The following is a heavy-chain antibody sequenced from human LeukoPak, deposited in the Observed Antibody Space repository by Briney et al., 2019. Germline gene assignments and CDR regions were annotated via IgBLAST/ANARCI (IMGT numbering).Heavy chain of an antibody. J-gene: IGHJ4*02. CDR1: GGTFSSYA. V-gene: IGHV1-69*04. Sequence: SVKFSSKASGGTFSSYAISWVRQAPGQGLEWMGRIIPIFGIANYAQKFQGRVTITADKSTSTAYMELSSLRSEDTAVYYCATTYYYDSSGLYYWGQGTLVTVSS. CDR2: IIPIFGIA. CDR3: ATTYYYDSSGLYY. D-gene: IGHD3-22*01.